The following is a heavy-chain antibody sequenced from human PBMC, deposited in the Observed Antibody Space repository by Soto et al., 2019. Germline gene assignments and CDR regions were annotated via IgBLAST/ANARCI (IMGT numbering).Heavy chain of an antibody. D-gene: IGHD6-19*01. J-gene: IGHJ4*02. CDR2: IYYSGSS. CDR3: AREYSSGYFDY. V-gene: IGHV4-59*12. CDR1: GGSISSYY. Sequence: SETLCLTCTVSGGSISSYYWSWIRQPPGKGLEWIGYIYYSGSSNYNPSLKSRVTISVDTYKNKFSLKLSSVTAADPAVYYCAREYSSGYFDYWGQGTLVTVSS.